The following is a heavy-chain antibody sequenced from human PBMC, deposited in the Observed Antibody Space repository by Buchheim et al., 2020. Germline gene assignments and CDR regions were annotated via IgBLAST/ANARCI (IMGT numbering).Heavy chain of an antibody. CDR3: AKDRGIAAWVEYFQH. D-gene: IGHD6-13*01. CDR2: ISYDGSNK. V-gene: IGHV3-30*18. J-gene: IGHJ1*01. CDR1: GFTFSSYG. Sequence: QVQLVESGGGVVQPGRSLRLSCAASGFTFSSYGMHWVRQAPGKGLEWVAVISYDGSNKYYADSVKGRFTISRDNSKNTLYLQMNSLRAEDTAVYYCAKDRGIAAWVEYFQHWDQGTL.